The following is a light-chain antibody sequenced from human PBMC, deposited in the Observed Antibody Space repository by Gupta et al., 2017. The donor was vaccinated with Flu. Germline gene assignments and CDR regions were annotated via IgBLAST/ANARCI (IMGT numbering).Light chain of an antibody. CDR3: MQGSRWPWA. CDR1: QSHVYSDGNIY. V-gene: IGKV2-30*01. CDR2: QVS. J-gene: IGKJ1*01. Sequence: DVVMTQSPLFLPVTLGQPASISCRSSQSHVYSDGNIYLHWFQQRPGQSPRRLIYQVSHRESGVPDRFSGSGSGTDFTLKISRVEAEDVGVYYCMQGSRWPWAFGQGTKVEIK.